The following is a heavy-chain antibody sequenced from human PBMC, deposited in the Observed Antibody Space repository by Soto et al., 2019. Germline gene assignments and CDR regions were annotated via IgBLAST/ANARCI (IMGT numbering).Heavy chain of an antibody. CDR1: GGSISTYY. J-gene: IGHJ6*02. V-gene: IGHV4-59*01. CDR3: SRVPSAPQYYYYFYGMDV. CDR2: ISYIGST. Sequence: SETLSLTCTVLGGSISTYYWTWVRQRTGKRLEWIRYISYIGSTNYNPSLKSRLTISLNTSKNHFSLKLSSVTASDKAGYYCSRVPSAPQYYYYFYGMDVWGQGTTVTVS.